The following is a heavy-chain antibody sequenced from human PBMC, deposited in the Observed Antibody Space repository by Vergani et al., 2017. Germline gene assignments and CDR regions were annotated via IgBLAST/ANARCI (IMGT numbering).Heavy chain of an antibody. CDR3: AASQLAFDY. Sequence: QVQLQQWGAGLLKPSETLSVTCAVYGGPFSGYYWTWIRQPPGKGLEWIGEIHHSGSTNYTPALKSRVTISIDTSKNQFSLKLSSVTAAYTAVYCCAASQLAFDYWGQGNLVTVSS. CDR2: IHHSGST. J-gene: IGHJ4*02. V-gene: IGHV4-34*01. D-gene: IGHD6-6*01. CDR1: GGPFSGYY.